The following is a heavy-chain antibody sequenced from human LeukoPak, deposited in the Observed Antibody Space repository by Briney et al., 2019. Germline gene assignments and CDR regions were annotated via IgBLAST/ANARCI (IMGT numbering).Heavy chain of an antibody. CDR1: GIFFNFHA. CDR2: VGGGDDA. J-gene: IGHJ5*02. CDR3: AKDATPRNAIWDYFDL. D-gene: IGHD1-7*01. V-gene: IGHV3-23*01. Sequence: PGGSLSFSCEGPGIFFNFHAMHGVRRARGKGLEGASSVGGGDDAHYADSVKGRFTVSRDDSKNTVYLQMNTLRGEDTAMYYCAKDATPRNAIWDYFDLWGQGTLVTVSS.